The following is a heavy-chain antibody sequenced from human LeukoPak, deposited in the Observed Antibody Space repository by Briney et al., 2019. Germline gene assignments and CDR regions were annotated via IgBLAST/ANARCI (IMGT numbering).Heavy chain of an antibody. V-gene: IGHV3-23*01. Sequence: PGGSLRLSCAASGFTFSSYAMSWVRQATGKGLEWVSAISGSGGSTYYADSVKGRFTISRDNSKNTLYLQMNSLRAEDTAVYYCAKSYDSSGYYYVVSDYFDYWGQGTLVTVSS. CDR3: AKSYDSSGYYYVVSDYFDY. CDR1: GFTFSSYA. D-gene: IGHD3-22*01. CDR2: ISGSGGST. J-gene: IGHJ4*02.